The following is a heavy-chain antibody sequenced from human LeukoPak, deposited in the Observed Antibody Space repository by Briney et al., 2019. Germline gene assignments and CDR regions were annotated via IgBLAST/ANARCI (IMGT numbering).Heavy chain of an antibody. V-gene: IGHV4-34*01. D-gene: IGHD2-2*01. Sequence: PSETLSLTCAVYGGSFSGYYWSWIRQPPGKGLEWIGEINHSGSTNYNPSLKSRVTISVDTSKNQFSLKLSSVTAADTAVYYCASSRRQLLFRWFDPWGQGTLVTVSS. CDR3: ASSRRQLLFRWFDP. CDR2: INHSGST. CDR1: GGSFSGYY. J-gene: IGHJ5*02.